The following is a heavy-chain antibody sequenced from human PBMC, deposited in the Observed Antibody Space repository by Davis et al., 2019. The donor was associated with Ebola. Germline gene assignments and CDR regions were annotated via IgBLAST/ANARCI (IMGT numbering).Heavy chain of an antibody. D-gene: IGHD2-15*01. CDR3: ARDAGRYCSGGSCYSPDYYYYYGMDV. CDR2: ISSSSSYI. V-gene: IGHV3-21*01. J-gene: IGHJ6*04. Sequence: GGFLRLSCAASGFTFSSYSMNWVRQAPGKGLEWVSSISSSSSYIYYADSVKGRFTISRDNAKNSLYLQMNSLRAEDTAVYYCARDAGRYCSGGSCYSPDYYYYYGMDVWGKGTTVTVSS. CDR1: GFTFSSYS.